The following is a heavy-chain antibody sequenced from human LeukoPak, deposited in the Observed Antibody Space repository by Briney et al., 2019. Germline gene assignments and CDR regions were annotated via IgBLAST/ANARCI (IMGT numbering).Heavy chain of an antibody. J-gene: IGHJ6*02. CDR1: GGSFSGYY. CDR3: ARAGDYYDSSGEPPYGMDV. V-gene: IGHV4-34*01. D-gene: IGHD3-22*01. CDR2: INHSGST. Sequence: SETLSLTCAVYGGSFSGYYWSWIRQPPGKGLEWIGEINHSGSTNYNPSLKSRVTISVDTSKNQFSLKLSSVTAADTAVYYCARAGDYYDSSGEPPYGMDVWRQGTTVTVSS.